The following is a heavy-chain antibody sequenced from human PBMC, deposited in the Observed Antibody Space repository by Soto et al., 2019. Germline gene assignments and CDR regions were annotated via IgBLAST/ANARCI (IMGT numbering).Heavy chain of an antibody. CDR2: IYSYGST. J-gene: IGHJ4*02. CDR3: TRGACARYPHTLLN. D-gene: IGHD1-26*01. Sequence: PGGSLRLSCAASGLTVSTNYMSWVRQTPRKGLEWVSVIYSYGSTYYQDSVRVRFTISRDNSRNTVYLQMNRLRIEATAVYYCTRGACARYPHTLLNWCPETLLTVSS. CDR1: GLTVSTNY. V-gene: IGHV3-66*01.